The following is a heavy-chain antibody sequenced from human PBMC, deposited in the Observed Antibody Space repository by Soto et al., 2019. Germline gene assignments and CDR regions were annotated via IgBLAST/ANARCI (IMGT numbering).Heavy chain of an antibody. Sequence: QVQLQQWGAGLLKPSETLSLTCAVYGGSFSGYYWSWIRQPPGKGLEWIGEINHSGSTNYNPSLKSRVTISVDTSKNQFSLKLSSVTAADTAVYYCARGSPFGGVNVIPFDYWGQGTLVTVSS. D-gene: IGHD3-16*02. CDR2: INHSGST. V-gene: IGHV4-34*01. CDR1: GGSFSGYY. CDR3: ARGSPFGGVNVIPFDY. J-gene: IGHJ4*02.